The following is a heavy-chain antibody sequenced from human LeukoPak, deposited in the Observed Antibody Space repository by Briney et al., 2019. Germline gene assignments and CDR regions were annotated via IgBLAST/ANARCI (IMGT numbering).Heavy chain of an antibody. Sequence: GGSLRLSCAASGFTFSSYAMSWVRQAPGKGLEWVSIISGCGGSTYYADSVKGRFTISRDNSKNTLYLQMNSLRAEDTAVYYCAKRGGYCTGGSCYSYYFDYWGQGTLVTVSS. J-gene: IGHJ4*02. CDR2: ISGCGGST. D-gene: IGHD2-15*01. CDR3: AKRGGYCTGGSCYSYYFDY. V-gene: IGHV3-23*01. CDR1: GFTFSSYA.